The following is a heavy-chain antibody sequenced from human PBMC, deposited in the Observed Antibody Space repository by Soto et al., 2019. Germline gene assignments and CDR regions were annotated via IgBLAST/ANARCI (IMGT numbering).Heavy chain of an antibody. D-gene: IGHD3-3*01. CDR3: ARDGVPLFFFPSELDY. V-gene: IGHV3-33*08. CDR1: GFTFRNYG. Sequence: GGSLRLSCAASGFTFRNYGMHWVRQAPGKGLQWVAIIWHDGNIKYYADSVKGRFTISRANSNNSLYLQMSSLRAEDSAVYYCARDGVPLFFFPSELDYWGQGALVTVSS. J-gene: IGHJ4*02. CDR2: IWHDGNIK.